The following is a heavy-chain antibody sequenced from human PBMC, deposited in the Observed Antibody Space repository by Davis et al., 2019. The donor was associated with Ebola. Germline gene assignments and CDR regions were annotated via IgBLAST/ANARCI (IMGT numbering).Heavy chain of an antibody. Sequence: AASVKVSCKASAYTFVDYYIHWVRQAPGQGLAWMGWINPKSGGTKYAQKFQDWVTLTRDTSISTAYVELSGLTSDDTAIYSCARALSPTYAYYVDVWGNGTAVTVSS. CDR2: INPKSGGT. CDR3: ARALSPTYAYYVDV. J-gene: IGHJ6*03. V-gene: IGHV1-2*04. CDR1: AYTFVDYY. D-gene: IGHD2-8*01.